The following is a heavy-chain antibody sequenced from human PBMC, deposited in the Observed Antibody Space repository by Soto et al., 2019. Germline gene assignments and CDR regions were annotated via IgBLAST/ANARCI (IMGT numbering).Heavy chain of an antibody. J-gene: IGHJ4*02. CDR2: ISAHNGNT. CDR3: ARGRYGDY. D-gene: IGHD1-1*01. V-gene: IGHV1-18*01. CDR1: GYDFTTYG. Sequence: QVHLVQSGAEVKKPGASVKVSCKGSGYDFTTYGITWVRQAPGQGLEWMAWISAHNGNTDYAQKLQGRVTVTRDTSKSTAYMELSSLRSDDTAVYDCARGRYGDYWGQGALVTVSS.